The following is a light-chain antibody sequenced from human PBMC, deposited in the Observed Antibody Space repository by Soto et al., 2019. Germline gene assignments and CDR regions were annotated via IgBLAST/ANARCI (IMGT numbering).Light chain of an antibody. CDR3: QQYDKWPWT. Sequence: EIVMTQSPATLSVSPGERGTLSCRASQSVSNNLAWYQQNPSQAPRLLIYGAYTRATGIPARFSGSGSGTEFTLSISSLQSEDFAVYYCQQYDKWPWTLGQGTKVDIK. J-gene: IGKJ1*01. V-gene: IGKV3-15*01. CDR1: QSVSNN. CDR2: GAY.